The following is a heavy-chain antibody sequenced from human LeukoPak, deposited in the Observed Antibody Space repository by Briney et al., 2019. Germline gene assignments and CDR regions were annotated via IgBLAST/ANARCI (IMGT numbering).Heavy chain of an antibody. V-gene: IGHV1-69*13. D-gene: IGHD4-17*01. CDR3: ARDDYGDYGSSDY. Sequence: ASVKVSCKASGYTFTSYAISWVRQAPGQGLEWMGGIIPIFGTANYAQKFQGRVTITADESTSTAYMELSSLRSEDTAVYYCARDDYGDYGSSDYWGQGTLVTVSS. CDR2: IIPIFGTA. J-gene: IGHJ4*02. CDR1: GYTFTSYA.